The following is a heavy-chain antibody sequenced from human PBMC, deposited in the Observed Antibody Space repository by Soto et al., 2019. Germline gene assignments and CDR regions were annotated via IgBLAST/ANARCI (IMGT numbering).Heavy chain of an antibody. V-gene: IGHV3-30*18. D-gene: IGHD6-19*01. CDR3: AKDIAVAGTPTLGSDY. CDR1: GFTFSSYG. Sequence: QVQLVESGGGVVQPGRSLRLSCAASGFTFSSYGMHWVRQAPGKGLEWVAVISYDGSNKYYADSVKGRFTISRDNSKNTLYLQMNSLRAEDTAVYYCAKDIAVAGTPTLGSDYWGQGTLVTVPS. CDR2: ISYDGSNK. J-gene: IGHJ4*02.